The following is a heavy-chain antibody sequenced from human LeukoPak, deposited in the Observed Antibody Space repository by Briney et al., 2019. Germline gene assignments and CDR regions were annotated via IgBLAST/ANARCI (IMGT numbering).Heavy chain of an antibody. J-gene: IGHJ5*02. CDR2: IYYSGST. Sequence: SETLSLTCTVSGGSISSYYWSWIRQPPGKGLEWIGYIYYSGSTNYNPSLKSRVTISVDTSKNQFSLKLSSVTAADTAVYYCARLGSDPEDYDILTGYYNVFNWFDPWGQGTLVTVSS. V-gene: IGHV4-59*12. CDR3: ARLGSDPEDYDILTGYYNVFNWFDP. CDR1: GGSISSYY. D-gene: IGHD3-9*01.